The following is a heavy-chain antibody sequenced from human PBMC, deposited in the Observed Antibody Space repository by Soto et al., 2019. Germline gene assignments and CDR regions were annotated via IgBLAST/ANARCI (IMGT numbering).Heavy chain of an antibody. Sequence: EVQLVESGGGLVQPGGSLRLSCAASGFTFSSYRMNWVRQAPGKGLEWVSYISSSSSTIYYADSVKGRFTISRDNAKNSVYLQMNCLRAEDTAVYYCARGAYDYDSSGLSSWGQGTLVTVSS. CDR1: GFTFSSYR. J-gene: IGHJ5*02. V-gene: IGHV3-48*01. D-gene: IGHD3-22*01. CDR2: ISSSSSTI. CDR3: ARGAYDYDSSGLSS.